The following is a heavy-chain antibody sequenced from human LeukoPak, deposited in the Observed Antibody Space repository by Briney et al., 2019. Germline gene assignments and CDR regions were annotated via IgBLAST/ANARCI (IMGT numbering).Heavy chain of an antibody. CDR1: GFTFSSYA. D-gene: IGHD2-15*01. CDR3: AKEGCSGGSCYYVY. J-gene: IGHJ4*02. V-gene: IGHV3-23*01. Sequence: PGGSLRLSCAASGFTFSSYAMSLVRRAPGKGLEWVSAISGSGGSTYYADSVKGRFTISRDNSKNTLYLQMNSLRAEDTAVYYCAKEGCSGGSCYYVYWGQGTLVTVSS. CDR2: ISGSGGST.